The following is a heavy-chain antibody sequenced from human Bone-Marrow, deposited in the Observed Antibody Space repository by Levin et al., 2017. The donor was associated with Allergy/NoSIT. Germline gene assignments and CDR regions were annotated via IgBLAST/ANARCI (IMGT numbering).Heavy chain of an antibody. J-gene: IGHJ6*02. CDR2: MSPSSGNT. CDR3: ARIIFAGFCSRSACYSYAMDV. V-gene: IGHV1-8*01. Sequence: VASVKVSCKTSGYTFTSHDINWVRQATGQGLEWMGWMSPSSGNTGYAQRFQGRVTMTRNTSTDTAYMELSGLRSDDTAVYYCARIIFAGFCSRSACYSYAMDVWGQGTTVTVSS. CDR1: GYTFTSHD. D-gene: IGHD3-3*01.